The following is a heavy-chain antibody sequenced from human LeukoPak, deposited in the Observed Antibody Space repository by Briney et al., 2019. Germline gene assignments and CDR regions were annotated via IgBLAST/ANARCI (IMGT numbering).Heavy chain of an antibody. CDR3: ARTRGGDSSSWYY. CDR1: EYSFTSYW. CDR2: IQPGNPEI. J-gene: IGHJ4*02. D-gene: IGHD6-13*01. V-gene: IGHV5-51*01. Sequence: PGESLKIFCKASEYSFTSYWIGWVRQLPGKGLEWVGNIQPGNPEIRYSPSFQGQVTLSADKSISTAYLQWSSLKASDAAMYYCARTRGGDSSSWYYWGQGTLVTVSS.